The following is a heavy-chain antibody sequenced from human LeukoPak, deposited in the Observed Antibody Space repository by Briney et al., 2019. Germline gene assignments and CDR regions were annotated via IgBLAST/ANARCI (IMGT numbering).Heavy chain of an antibody. J-gene: IGHJ4*02. V-gene: IGHV3-33*01. D-gene: IGHD5-18*01. CDR3: ARDAGYSYGYNPFDY. Sequence: PGGSLRLSCAASGFTFSSYGMHWVRQAPGKGLEWVAVIWYGGSNKYYADSVKGRFTISRDNSRNTLYLQVNSLRAEDTAVYYCARDAGYSYGYNPFDYWGQGTLVTVSS. CDR1: GFTFSSYG. CDR2: IWYGGSNK.